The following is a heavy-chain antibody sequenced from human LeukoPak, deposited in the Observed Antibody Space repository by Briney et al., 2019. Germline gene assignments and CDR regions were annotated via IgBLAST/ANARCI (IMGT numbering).Heavy chain of an antibody. J-gene: IGHJ4*02. D-gene: IGHD1-26*01. CDR2: IYTNGST. CDR3: ARGPDHAKVGY. Sequence: SQTLSLTCTVSGGSFTSGNYKWSWLRQPAGKGLEWIGRIYTNGSTDYSPSLKSRVTISIDMSKNQFFLKLSSVTAADTAVYYCARGPDHAKVGYWGQGTLVTVSS. V-gene: IGHV4-61*02. CDR1: GGSFTSGNYK.